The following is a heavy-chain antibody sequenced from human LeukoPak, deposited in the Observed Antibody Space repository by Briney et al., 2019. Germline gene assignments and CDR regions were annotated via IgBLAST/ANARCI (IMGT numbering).Heavy chain of an antibody. CDR2: VSSSENTK. CDR1: GLSVSAYS. Sequence: PGGSLRLSCAVSGLSVSAYSMNWVRQAPGKGLEWISFVSSSENTKWHADSVKGRFTISRDNAKNSLCLQMNSLRAEDTAVYFCAKDLDQGDWGLDAIDIWGQGTMVTVSS. V-gene: IGHV3-48*01. CDR3: AKDLDQGDWGLDAIDI. J-gene: IGHJ3*02. D-gene: IGHD2-21*02.